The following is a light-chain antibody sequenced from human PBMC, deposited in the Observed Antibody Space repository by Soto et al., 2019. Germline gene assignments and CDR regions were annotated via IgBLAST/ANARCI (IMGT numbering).Light chain of an antibody. J-gene: IGKJ1*01. V-gene: IGKV1-27*01. CDR1: QGISNY. Sequence: DIQMTQSPSSLSASVGDRVTITCRARQGISNYLAWYQQKPGKVPKLLIYAASTLQSGVPPRFSGSGSGTDFTLTISSLQPEDVATYYCQKYNSATVTFGQGTKVEIK. CDR3: QKYNSATVT. CDR2: AAS.